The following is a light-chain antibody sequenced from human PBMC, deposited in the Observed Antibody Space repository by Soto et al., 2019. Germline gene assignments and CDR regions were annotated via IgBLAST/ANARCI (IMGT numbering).Light chain of an antibody. V-gene: IGKV3D-15*01. J-gene: IGKJ1*01. CDR1: QSISSD. CDR2: GAS. Sequence: ELVMTQSPATLSVSPGERATLSCRASQSISSDLAWYQQKPGQAPRLLIYGASTRASDIPARFSGSGSGTEFTLTISSLQYEDFAVYYCQQYYNWPPWTFGQGTKVEFK. CDR3: QQYYNWPPWT.